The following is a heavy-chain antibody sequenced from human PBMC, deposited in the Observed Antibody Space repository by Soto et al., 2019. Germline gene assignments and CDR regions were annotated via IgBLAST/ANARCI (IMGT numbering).Heavy chain of an antibody. CDR3: ARDGRGRGIAVAGRFWYFDL. Sequence: QVQLQESGPGLVKPSQTLSLTCTVSGASISSGGYYWNWIRQHPGKGLEWIGYIYYSGSTYYNPSLKSRVTISVDTSKNEFSLKLSSVTAAVTAVYYCARDGRGRGIAVAGRFWYFDLWGRGTLVTVSS. D-gene: IGHD6-19*01. CDR1: GASISSGGYY. V-gene: IGHV4-31*03. J-gene: IGHJ2*01. CDR2: IYYSGST.